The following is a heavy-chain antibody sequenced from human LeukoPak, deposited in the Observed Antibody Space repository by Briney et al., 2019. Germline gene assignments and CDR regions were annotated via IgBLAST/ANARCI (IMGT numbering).Heavy chain of an antibody. CDR1: GFTFDDYA. CDR3: AKDASPHYYDSSGYGL. CDR2: ISWNSGSI. V-gene: IGHV3-9*01. J-gene: IGHJ4*02. D-gene: IGHD3-22*01. Sequence: PGRSLRLSCAASGFTFDDYAMHWVRQAPGKGLEWVSGISWNSGSIGYADSVKGRFTISRYNAKNSLYLQMNSLRPEDTALYYCAKDASPHYYDSSGYGLWGQGTLVTVSS.